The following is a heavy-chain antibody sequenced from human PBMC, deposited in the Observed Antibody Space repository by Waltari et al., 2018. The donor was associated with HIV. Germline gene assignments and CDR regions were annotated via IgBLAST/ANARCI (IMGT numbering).Heavy chain of an antibody. CDR3: ARGTIMYS. Sequence: EVQLVESGGGLVQPGGSLSLSCAASGFPVSSHYMSWVRQAPGKGLEWVSVIYSGGSTYYADSVKGRFTISRDNSKNTLYLQMNSLRAEDTAVYYCARGTIMYSWGQGTMVTVSS. CDR2: IYSGGST. V-gene: IGHV3-66*02. CDR1: GFPVSSHY. D-gene: IGHD2-21*01. J-gene: IGHJ3*01.